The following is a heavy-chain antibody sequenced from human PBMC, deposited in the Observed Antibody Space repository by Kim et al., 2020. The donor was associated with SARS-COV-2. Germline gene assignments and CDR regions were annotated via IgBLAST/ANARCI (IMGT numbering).Heavy chain of an antibody. CDR1: GFTFSSFA. CDR2: LTYDGNDE. V-gene: IGHV3-30*03. Sequence: GGSLRLSCVASGFTFSSFAMHWVRQAPGKGLEWVTLLTYDGNDEYYLDSVKGRFTVSRDNSKNTLFLEMNNLRVDDTGVYHCARDRVDHWLDITGLAGPSDFWGQGTRVTVSS. CDR3: ARDRVDHWLDITGLAGPSDF. D-gene: IGHD3-22*01. J-gene: IGHJ4*02.